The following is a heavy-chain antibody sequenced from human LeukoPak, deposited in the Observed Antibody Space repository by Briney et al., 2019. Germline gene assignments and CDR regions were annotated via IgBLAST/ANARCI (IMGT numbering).Heavy chain of an antibody. D-gene: IGHD3-10*01. CDR2: IYYSGST. CDR3: ARGRRSPYYYGSGSYYRH. CDR1: GGSISSGDYY. J-gene: IGHJ4*02. V-gene: IGHV4-30-4*01. Sequence: SQTLSLTCTVSGGSISSGDYYWSWIRQPPGKGLEWIGYIYYSGSTNYNPSLKSRVTISVDTSKNQFSLKLSSVTAADTAVYYCARGRRSPYYYGSGSYYRHWGQGTLVTVSS.